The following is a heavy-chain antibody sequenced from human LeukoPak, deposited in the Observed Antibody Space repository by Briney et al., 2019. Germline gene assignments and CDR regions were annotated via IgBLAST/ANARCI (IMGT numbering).Heavy chain of an antibody. CDR3: AKCKNSPGYSSLDQ. D-gene: IGHD2-15*01. Sequence: GGSLRLSCVASGFTFSSFALDWVRQAPGRGLEWISVVSRTGSTKYYADSVKGRFTVSRDNSKNTVYLQMNSLRVDDSAVYYCAKCKNSPGYSSLDQWGQGTLVTVSS. CDR1: GFTFSSFA. J-gene: IGHJ4*02. CDR2: VSRTGSTK. V-gene: IGHV3-23*01.